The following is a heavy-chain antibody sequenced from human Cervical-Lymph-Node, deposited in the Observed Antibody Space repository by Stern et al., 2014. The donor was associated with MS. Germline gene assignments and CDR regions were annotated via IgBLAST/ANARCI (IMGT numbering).Heavy chain of an antibody. CDR1: GGTFSDV. J-gene: IGHJ4*02. CDR3: ATTFH. CDR2: IIPMCGTT. D-gene: IGHD3-16*01. Sequence: QVQLVQSGPEVKKPASSVKLSCKASGGTFSDVINWVRQAPGQGLDWMGGIIPMCGTTNYAQKFQGRVKITADESMTTGYMELTSLTSEDTALYYCATTFHWGQGTLITVSS. V-gene: IGHV1-69*01.